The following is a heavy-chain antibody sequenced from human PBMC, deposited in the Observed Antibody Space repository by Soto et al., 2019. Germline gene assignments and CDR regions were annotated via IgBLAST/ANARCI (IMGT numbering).Heavy chain of an antibody. CDR1: GGTFSSYA. J-gene: IGHJ6*02. D-gene: IGHD6-6*01. Sequence: QVQLVQSGAEVQKPGSSVKVSCKASGGTFSSYAISWVRQAPGQGLEWMGGIIPIFGTANYAQKFQGRVTITADESTSTAYMELSSLRSEDTAVYYCASRSIAARPAKDYYGMDVWGQGTTVTVSS. V-gene: IGHV1-69*01. CDR3: ASRSIAARPAKDYYGMDV. CDR2: IIPIFGTA.